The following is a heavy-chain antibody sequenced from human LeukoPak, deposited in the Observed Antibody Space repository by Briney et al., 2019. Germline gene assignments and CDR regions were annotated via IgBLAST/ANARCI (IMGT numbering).Heavy chain of an antibody. CDR3: ARHFAYSSSSYFDY. D-gene: IGHD6-6*01. J-gene: IGHJ4*02. CDR1: SGSVSSYY. V-gene: IGHV4-59*08. CDR2: VYYTGST. Sequence: SETLSLTCSVSSGSVSSYYWSWLRQPPGKGLEWIGYVYYTGSTNYDPSLKSRVTMFEDKSKNQFSLRLYSVTVADTAVYYCARHFAYSSSSYFDYWGQGSLVTVSS.